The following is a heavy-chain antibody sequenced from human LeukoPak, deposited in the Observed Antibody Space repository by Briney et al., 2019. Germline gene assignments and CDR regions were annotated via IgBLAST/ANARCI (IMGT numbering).Heavy chain of an antibody. Sequence: GGSLRLSCAASGFTFSSYSMNWVRQAPGKGLEWVSYISSSSSTIYYADSVKGRFTISRDNSKNTLYLQMNSQRAEDTAVYYCANPTRSYWGQGTLVTVSS. CDR2: ISSSSSTI. CDR3: ANPTRSY. J-gene: IGHJ4*02. CDR1: GFTFSSYS. V-gene: IGHV3-48*01. D-gene: IGHD1-14*01.